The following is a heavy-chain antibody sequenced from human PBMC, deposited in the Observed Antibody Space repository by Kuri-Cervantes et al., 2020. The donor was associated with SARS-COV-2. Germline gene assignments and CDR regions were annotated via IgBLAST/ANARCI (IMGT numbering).Heavy chain of an antibody. Sequence: GESLKISCAASGFTFSSYAMHWVRXXPGKGXEWXXVISYDGSNKYYADSVXGRFTIXRDNSKNTLYLQMKSLRSEDTAMYYCAKDRVGVQDFWGQGTLVTVSS. CDR1: GFTFSSYA. V-gene: IGHV3-30-3*01. CDR3: AKDRVGVQDF. D-gene: IGHD2-21*01. J-gene: IGHJ4*02. CDR2: ISYDGSNK.